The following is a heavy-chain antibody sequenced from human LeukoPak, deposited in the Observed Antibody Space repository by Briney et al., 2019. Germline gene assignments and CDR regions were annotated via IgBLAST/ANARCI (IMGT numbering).Heavy chain of an antibody. CDR1: GYTFITYG. Sequence: ASVKVSCKASGYTFITYGINWVRQAPGQGLEWMGWISAYNGNTNYAQKLQGRVTITADESTSTAYMELSSLRSEDTAVYYCAYPNYWYYYGMDVWGQGTTVTVSS. D-gene: IGHD1-7*01. J-gene: IGHJ6*02. CDR2: ISAYNGNT. V-gene: IGHV1-18*01. CDR3: AYPNYWYYYGMDV.